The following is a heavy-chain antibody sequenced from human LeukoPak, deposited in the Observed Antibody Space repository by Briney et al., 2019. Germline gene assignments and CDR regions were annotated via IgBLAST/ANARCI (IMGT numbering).Heavy chain of an antibody. CDR2: ISSSSSYI. CDR1: EFPFNTYA. J-gene: IGHJ5*02. Sequence: GGSLRLSCSASEFPFNTYAIHWIHQGPGKGLEWVSSISSSSSYIYYADSVKGRFTISRDNAKNSLYLQMNSLRAEDTAVYYCASTKEEYDFWSGYYFSWGQGTLVTVSS. CDR3: ASTKEEYDFWSGYYFS. D-gene: IGHD3-3*01. V-gene: IGHV3-21*01.